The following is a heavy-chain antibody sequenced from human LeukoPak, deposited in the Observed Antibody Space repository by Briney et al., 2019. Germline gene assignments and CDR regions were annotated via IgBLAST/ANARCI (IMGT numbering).Heavy chain of an antibody. CDR3: ARHLGPLTTGDY. J-gene: IGHJ4*02. D-gene: IGHD3-22*01. V-gene: IGHV5-51*01. CDR1: NYSFTKYW. CDR2: IYPGDSGT. Sequence: GESLKISCKGSNYSFTKYWIAWVRQMPGKGLEWMGVIYPGDSGTVYSPSFQGQVTMSVDKSISTAYLQWSSLKASDTAMYYCARHLGPLTTGDYWGQGTLVTVSS.